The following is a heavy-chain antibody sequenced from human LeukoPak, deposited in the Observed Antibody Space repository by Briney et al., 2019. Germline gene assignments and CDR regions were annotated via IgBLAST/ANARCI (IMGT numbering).Heavy chain of an antibody. V-gene: IGHV1-2*02. CDR2: INPNSGGT. CDR3: ARGQQWLEAFDY. D-gene: IGHD6-19*01. Sequence: ASVKVSCKASGYTFTGYYMHWVRQAPGQGLEWMGWINPNSGGTNYAQKFQGRVTMTRDMSIRTAYMEVSSLRSDDTAVYYCARGQQWLEAFDYWGLGTLVTVSS. CDR1: GYTFTGYY. J-gene: IGHJ4*02.